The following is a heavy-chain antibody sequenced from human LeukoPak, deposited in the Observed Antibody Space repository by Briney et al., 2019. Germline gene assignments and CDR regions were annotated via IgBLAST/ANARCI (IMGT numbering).Heavy chain of an antibody. V-gene: IGHV3-11*05. D-gene: IGHD6-19*01. CDR2: ISNSGSYT. J-gene: IGHJ4*02. Sequence: GGSLRLSCAASGFSFSDNYMSWIRQAPGKGLEWVSYISNSGSYTNCPDSVKGRFTISRDNAKNSLYLQMNSLRDEDTAVYYCARARGAGPGGHFDYWGQGTLVTVSS. CDR1: GFSFSDNY. CDR3: ARARGAGPGGHFDY.